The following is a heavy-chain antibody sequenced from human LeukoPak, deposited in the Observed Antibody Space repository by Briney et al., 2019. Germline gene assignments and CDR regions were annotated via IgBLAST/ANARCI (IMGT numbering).Heavy chain of an antibody. D-gene: IGHD3-10*01. V-gene: IGHV4-34*01. CDR2: INHSGST. CDR3: ARGNYGSGSYYGYYYGMDV. CDR1: GGSFSGYY. J-gene: IGHJ6*02. Sequence: SETLSLTCAVYGGSFSGYYWSWIRQPPGKGLEWIGEINHSGSTNYNPSLKSRVTISVDTSKNQFSLKLSSVTAADTAVYYCARGNYGSGSYYGYYYGMDVWGQGTTVTVSS.